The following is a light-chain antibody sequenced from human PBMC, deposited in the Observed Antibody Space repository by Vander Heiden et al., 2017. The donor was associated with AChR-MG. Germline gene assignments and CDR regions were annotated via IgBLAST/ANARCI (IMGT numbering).Light chain of an antibody. Sequence: SYELTQPPSVSVSPGQTASITCSGDKLGDKYACWYQQKPGQSPVLGIYQDSKRPSGIPERFSGSNSATTETLTISGTQAMDESYYYSPAWESSTVVGGGGTKLTVL. CDR3: PAWESSTVV. V-gene: IGLV3-1*01. CDR1: KLGDKY. J-gene: IGLJ2*01. CDR2: QDS.